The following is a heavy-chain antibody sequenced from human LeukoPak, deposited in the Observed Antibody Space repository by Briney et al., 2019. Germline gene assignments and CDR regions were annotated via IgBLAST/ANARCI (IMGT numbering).Heavy chain of an antibody. CDR2: ISGGGGDT. CDR1: GFTFSSYP. D-gene: IGHD6-19*01. CDR3: ATSSGWYPKYFDY. J-gene: IGHJ4*02. V-gene: IGHV3-23*01. Sequence: GGSLRLSCAASGFTFSSYPMSWVRQAPGKGLEWVSAISGGGGDTYYADSVKGRSTISRDNSKNTLYLQMNSLRAEDTALYYCATSSGWYPKYFDYWGQGTLVTVSS.